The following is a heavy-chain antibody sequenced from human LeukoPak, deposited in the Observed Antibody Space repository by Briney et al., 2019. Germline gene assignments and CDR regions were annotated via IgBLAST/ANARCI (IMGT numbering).Heavy chain of an antibody. J-gene: IGHJ6*03. CDR1: GYTFTSYG. CDR3: ARRTNIVVVPAATPQRASPYFYYYYMDV. D-gene: IGHD2-2*01. V-gene: IGHV1-18*01. CDR2: ISAYNGNT. Sequence: ASVKVSCKASGYTFTSYGIRWVRQAPGQGLEWMGWISAYNGNTNYAQKLQGRVTMTIDTSTSTAYMELRSLRSDDTAVYYCARRTNIVVVPAATPQRASPYFYYYYMDVWGKGTTVTVSS.